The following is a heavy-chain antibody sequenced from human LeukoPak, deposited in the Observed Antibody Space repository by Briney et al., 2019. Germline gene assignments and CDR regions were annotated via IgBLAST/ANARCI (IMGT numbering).Heavy chain of an antibody. CDR3: ARVAVYDSSGYYFERGYYFDY. CDR1: GFTFSSYG. D-gene: IGHD3-22*01. Sequence: GGSLRLSCAASGFTFSSYGMHWVRQAPGKGLEWVAIISYDGSNKYYADSVKGRFTISRDNSKNSLYLQMNSLRAEDTAVYYCARVAVYDSSGYYFERGYYFDYWGQGTLVTVSS. V-gene: IGHV3-30*03. CDR2: ISYDGSNK. J-gene: IGHJ4*02.